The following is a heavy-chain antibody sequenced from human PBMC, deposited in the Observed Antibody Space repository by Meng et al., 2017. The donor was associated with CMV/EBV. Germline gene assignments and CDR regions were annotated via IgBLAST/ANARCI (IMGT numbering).Heavy chain of an antibody. CDR2: ISSSGSTI. CDR1: GFTFSDYY. V-gene: IGHV3-11*01. CDR3: AREAVDDFWSGYYYYGMDV. J-gene: IGHJ6*02. Sequence: GESLKISCAASGFTFSDYYMSWIRQAPGKGLEWVSYISSSGSTIYYADSVKGRFTISRDNAKNSLYLQMNSPRAEDTAVYYCAREAVDDFWSGYYYYGMDVWGQGTTVTVSS. D-gene: IGHD3-3*01.